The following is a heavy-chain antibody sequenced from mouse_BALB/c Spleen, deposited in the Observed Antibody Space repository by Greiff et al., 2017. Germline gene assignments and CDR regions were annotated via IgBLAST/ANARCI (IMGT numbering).Heavy chain of an antibody. Sequence: QVQLQQPGAELVMPGASVKMSCKASGYTFTDYWMHWVKQRPGQGLEWIGAIDTSDSYTSYNQKFKGKATLTVDESSSTAYMQLSSLTSEDSAVYYCARGGYYPTGFDVCGAGTTVTVSS. CDR2: IDTSDSYT. D-gene: IGHD2-3*01. CDR1: GYTFTDYW. V-gene: IGHV1-69*01. J-gene: IGHJ1*01. CDR3: ARGGYYPTGFDV.